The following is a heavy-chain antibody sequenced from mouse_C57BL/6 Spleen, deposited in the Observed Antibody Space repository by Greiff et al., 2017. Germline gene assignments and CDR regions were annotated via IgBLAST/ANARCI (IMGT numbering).Heavy chain of an antibody. D-gene: IGHD2-2*01. CDR1: GYTFTSYW. Sequence: QVQLQQPGAELVMPGASVKLSCKASGYTFTSYWMHWVKQRPGQGLEWIGEIDSSDSYTNYNQKFKGKSTLTVDKSSSTAYMQLSSLTSEDSAVYYCARGGYDSWFAYWGQGTLVTVSA. J-gene: IGHJ3*01. CDR2: IDSSDSYT. V-gene: IGHV1-69*01. CDR3: ARGGYDSWFAY.